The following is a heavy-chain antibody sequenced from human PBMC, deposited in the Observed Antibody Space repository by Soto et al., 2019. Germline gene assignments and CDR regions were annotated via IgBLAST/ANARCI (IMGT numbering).Heavy chain of an antibody. V-gene: IGHV1-8*02. Sequence: ASVKVSWKASGYNFNTFDIYWVRQATGHGLEWMGWMNANSGNTGYAQELRGRVTMTRNTSNTTAYMELTSLTSDDTGVYYCAGGKFRYWGQGTFVTVSS. J-gene: IGHJ4*02. CDR3: AGGKFRY. CDR1: GYNFNTFD. CDR2: MNANSGNT.